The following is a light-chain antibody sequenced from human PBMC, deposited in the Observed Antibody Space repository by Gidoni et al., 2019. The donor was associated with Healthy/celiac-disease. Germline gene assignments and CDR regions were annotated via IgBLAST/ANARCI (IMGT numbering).Light chain of an antibody. CDR3: QQYYSSPLT. CDR1: QSVLYSSNNKNY. V-gene: IGKV4-1*01. CDR2: WAS. Sequence: DILRTQSPDSLAVSLGGMATLNRKSSQSVLYSSNNKNYLAWYQQKPGQPPKLLIYWASTRESGVPDRFSGSGSGTDFTLTISSLQAEDVAVYYCQQYYSSPLTFGGGTKVEIK. J-gene: IGKJ4*01.